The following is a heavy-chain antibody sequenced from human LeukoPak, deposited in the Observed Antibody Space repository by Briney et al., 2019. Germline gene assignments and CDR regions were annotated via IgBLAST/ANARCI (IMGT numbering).Heavy chain of an antibody. CDR3: ARDNPPDY. J-gene: IGHJ4*02. CDR1: ELTSSTSW. Sequence: PGGSLRLSCAASELTSSTSWMSWVRQAPGKGLEWVAQTKQDGSEKYYVDSVKGRFTTSRDKNSLFLQMNSVRAEDTALYYCARDNPPDYWGQGTLVTVSS. V-gene: IGHV3-7*03. CDR2: TKQDGSEK.